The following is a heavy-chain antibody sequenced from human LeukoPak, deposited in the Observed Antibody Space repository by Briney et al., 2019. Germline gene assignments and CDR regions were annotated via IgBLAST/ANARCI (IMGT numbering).Heavy chain of an antibody. CDR2: IRTKAYGETT. D-gene: IGHD3-16*01. V-gene: IGHV3-49*04. J-gene: IGHJ3*02. CDR1: GFTFGVYG. Sequence: GGSLRLSCISSGFTFGVYGVGWVREAPGKGLECVGSIRTKAYGETTEYSASMKGRFSMSRDDSKSTSNLHMKNLQTEDTAVYFCARDPMGDYFGPFSDAGFDIWGPGTMVTVSS. CDR3: ARDPMGDYFGPFSDAGFDI.